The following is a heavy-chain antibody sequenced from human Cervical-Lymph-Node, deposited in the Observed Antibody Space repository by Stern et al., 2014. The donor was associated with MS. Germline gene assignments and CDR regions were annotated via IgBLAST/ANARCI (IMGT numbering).Heavy chain of an antibody. D-gene: IGHD2-21*02. CDR3: ARDGDFDYSFGMDV. J-gene: IGHJ6*02. CDR1: GGTFSNYA. Sequence: QVQLVESGAEVKKPGSSVKVSCKDSGGTFSNYAITWVRQAPGQGLEWMGAIIPLFGTANYAQRFQGRVTITADRSTNTSYMELSSLTSEDTAVYFCARDGDFDYSFGMDVWGQGTTVTVSS. CDR2: IIPLFGTA. V-gene: IGHV1-69*06.